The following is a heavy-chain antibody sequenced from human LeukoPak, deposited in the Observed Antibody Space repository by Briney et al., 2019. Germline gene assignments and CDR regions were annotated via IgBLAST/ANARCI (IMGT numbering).Heavy chain of an antibody. CDR2: INHSGST. CDR1: GGSFSGYY. V-gene: IGHV4-34*01. Sequence: SETLSLTCAVYGGSFSGYYWSWIRQPPGKGLEWIGEINHSGSTNYNPSLKSRVTISVDTSKNQFSLKLSSVTAADTAVYYCARGASTGWFGEGGPRFGYWGQGTLVTVSS. J-gene: IGHJ4*02. CDR3: ARGASTGWFGEGGPRFGY. D-gene: IGHD3-10*01.